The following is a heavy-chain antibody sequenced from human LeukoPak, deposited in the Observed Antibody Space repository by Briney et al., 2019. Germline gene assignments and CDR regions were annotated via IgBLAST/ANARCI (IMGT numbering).Heavy chain of an antibody. CDR3: ARSYCSSTSCYTGGFGY. D-gene: IGHD2-2*02. CDR2: IYTSGST. V-gene: IGHV4-61*02. J-gene: IGHJ4*02. Sequence: PSETLSLTCTVSGGSISSGSYYWSWIRQPAGKGLEWIGRIYTSGSTNYNPSLKSRVTISVDTSKNQFSLKLSSVTAADAAVYYCARSYCSSTSCYTGGFGYWGQGTLVTVSS. CDR1: GGSISSGSYY.